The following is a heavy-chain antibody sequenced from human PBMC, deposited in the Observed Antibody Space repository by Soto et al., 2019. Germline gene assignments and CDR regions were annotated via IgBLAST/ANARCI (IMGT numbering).Heavy chain of an antibody. D-gene: IGHD3-3*01. CDR1: GGSFSGYY. Sequence: PSETLSLTRAVYGGSFSGYYWSWIRQPPGKGLEWIGEINHSGSTNYNPSLKSRVTISVDTSKNQFSLKLSSVTAADTAVYYCARGTAKYDFWSGYYLEGYGMDVWGQGTTVTVSS. J-gene: IGHJ6*02. V-gene: IGHV4-34*01. CDR2: INHSGST. CDR3: ARGTAKYDFWSGYYLEGYGMDV.